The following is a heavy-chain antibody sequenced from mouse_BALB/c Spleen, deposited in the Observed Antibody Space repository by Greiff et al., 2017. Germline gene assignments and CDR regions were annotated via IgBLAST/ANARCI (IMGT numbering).Heavy chain of an antibody. CDR1: GFTFSSFG. J-gene: IGHJ4*01. CDR3: ARGGDYDVRDYYAMDY. D-gene: IGHD2-4*01. CDR2: ISSGSSTI. Sequence: EVQRVESGGGLVQPGGSRKLSCAASGFTFSSFGMHWVRQAPEKGLEWFAYISSGSSTIYYADTVKGRFTISRDNPKNTLFLQMTSLRSEDTAMYYCARGGDYDVRDYYAMDYWGQGTSVTVSS. V-gene: IGHV5-17*02.